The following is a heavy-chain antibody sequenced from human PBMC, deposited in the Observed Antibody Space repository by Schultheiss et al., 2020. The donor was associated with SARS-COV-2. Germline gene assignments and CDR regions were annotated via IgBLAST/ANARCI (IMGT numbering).Heavy chain of an antibody. J-gene: IGHJ4*02. CDR1: GFTFGDYA. Sequence: GGSLRLSCTASGFTFGDYAMSWVRQAPGKGLEWVGFIRSKAYGGTTEYAASVKGRFTISRDDSKSIAYLQMNSLKTEDTAVYYCTRTGCSGGSCYSGVDYWGQGTLVTVSS. CDR3: TRTGCSGGSCYSGVDY. CDR2: IRSKAYGGTT. D-gene: IGHD2-15*01. V-gene: IGHV3-49*04.